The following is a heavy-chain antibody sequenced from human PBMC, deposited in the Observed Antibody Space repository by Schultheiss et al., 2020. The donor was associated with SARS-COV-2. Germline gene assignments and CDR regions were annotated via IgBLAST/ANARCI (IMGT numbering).Heavy chain of an antibody. CDR2: ISASAAST. J-gene: IGHJ4*02. V-gene: IGHV3-23*01. Sequence: GGSLRLSCAASGFTFDDYAMHWVRQAPGKGLEWVSGISASAASTYYADSVKGRFTISRDNSRNTLFLQISTLRPEDTAVYYCATYHGYDFLLDFWGQGTLVTVSS. CDR1: GFTFDDYA. D-gene: IGHD5-12*01. CDR3: ATYHGYDFLLDF.